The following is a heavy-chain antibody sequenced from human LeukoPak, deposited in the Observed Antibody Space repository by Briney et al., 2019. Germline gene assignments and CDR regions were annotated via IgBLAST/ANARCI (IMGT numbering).Heavy chain of an antibody. CDR1: GFTLSSYW. Sequence: GGSLRLSCAASGFTLSSYWMTWVRQAPGKGLEWVANIKQDGSEKYYVDSVKGRSTISRDNAKNSLYLQMNSLRAEDTAVYYCATVRSNYYYYYMDVWGKGTTVTVSS. CDR3: ATVRSNYYYYYMDV. CDR2: IKQDGSEK. V-gene: IGHV3-7*01. D-gene: IGHD1-14*01. J-gene: IGHJ6*03.